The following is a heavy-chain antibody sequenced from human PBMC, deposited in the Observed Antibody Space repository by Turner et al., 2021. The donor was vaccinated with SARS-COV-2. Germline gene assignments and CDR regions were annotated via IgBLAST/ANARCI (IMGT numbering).Heavy chain of an antibody. CDR2: ITWNAVTT. V-gene: IGHV3-9*01. Sequence: EVQLVESGGGLGQPGGSLRPTCPTPGFKLDDFAMHWVRQVPGKGLEWVSGITWNAVTTAYADSVRGRFTISRDNDKTSLYLDMDRLSRADTAIYYCAKVPATSVVPFYFDHWGQGIPVTVSS. CDR1: GFKLDDFA. J-gene: IGHJ4*02. D-gene: IGHD4-17*01. CDR3: AKVPATSVVPFYFDH.